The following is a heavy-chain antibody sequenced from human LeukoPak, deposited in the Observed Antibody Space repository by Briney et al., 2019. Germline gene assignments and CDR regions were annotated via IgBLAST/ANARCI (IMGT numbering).Heavy chain of an antibody. V-gene: IGHV3-20*04. Sequence: PGGSLRLSCAASRFTFDDYSMSWVRQPPGKGLEWVSCTSRGGGRTVYADSVKGRFTISRDNTKNSLYLQMNSLRVEDTAMYYCARDGLRRPPTPYCGGDCPLDYWGQGTLVSVSS. CDR1: RFTFDDYS. J-gene: IGHJ4*02. D-gene: IGHD2-21*02. CDR3: ARDGLRRPPTPYCGGDCPLDY. CDR2: TSRGGGRT.